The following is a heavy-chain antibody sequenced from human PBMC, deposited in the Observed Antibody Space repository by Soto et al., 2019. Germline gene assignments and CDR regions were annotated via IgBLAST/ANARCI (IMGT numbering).Heavy chain of an antibody. CDR1: GFTFSDYS. D-gene: IGHD2-2*01. CDR3: ARYRSTSSGMDV. V-gene: IGHV3-11*06. J-gene: IGHJ6*02. Sequence: LRLSCAASGFTFSDYSMSWIRQAPGKGLEWVSYISSSSSYTNYADSVKGRFTISRDNAKNSLYLQMNSLRSEDTAVYYCARYRSTSSGMDVWGQGTTVTVSS. CDR2: ISSSSSYT.